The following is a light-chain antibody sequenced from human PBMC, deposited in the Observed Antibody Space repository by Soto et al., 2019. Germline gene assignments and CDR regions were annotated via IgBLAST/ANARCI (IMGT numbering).Light chain of an antibody. J-gene: IGLJ1*01. V-gene: IGLV1-44*01. CDR3: ATWDDSLNGYV. CDR2: GNN. Sequence: QSVLTQPPSASGTPGQRVTISCSGSSSNIGSNTVIWYQQLPGTAPNLLIFGNNQRPSGVPDRFSGSKSGTSASLAISGLQSEDEADYYRATWDDSLNGYVFGTGTKLTVL. CDR1: SSNIGSNT.